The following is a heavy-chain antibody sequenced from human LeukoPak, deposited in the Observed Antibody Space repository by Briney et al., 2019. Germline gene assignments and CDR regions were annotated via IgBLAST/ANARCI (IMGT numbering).Heavy chain of an antibody. V-gene: IGHV4-39*01. D-gene: IGHD3-22*01. J-gene: IGHJ3*02. CDR1: GGSISSSSYY. Sequence: SETLSLTCTVSGGSISSSSYYWGWIRQPPGKGLEXIGSIYYSGSTYYNPSLKSRVTISVDTSKNQFSLKLSSVTAADTAVYYCARHRMYYYDSSGRGVADAFDIWGQGTMVTVSS. CDR3: ARHRMYYYDSSGRGVADAFDI. CDR2: IYYSGST.